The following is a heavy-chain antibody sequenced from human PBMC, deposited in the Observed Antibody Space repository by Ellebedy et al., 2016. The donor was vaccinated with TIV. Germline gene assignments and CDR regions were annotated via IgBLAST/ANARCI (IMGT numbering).Heavy chain of an antibody. D-gene: IGHD3/OR15-3a*01. CDR1: GASINSDNF. Sequence: MPSETLSLTCGVSGASINSDNFWSCVRQSPGRGLEWIGEDYHTGHTNYNPSLRSRITISVDKSKSQFSLRLTSVTAADTAVYYCARDWTRGGGYCPSWFDPWGQGTLVTVSS. V-gene: IGHV4-4*02. J-gene: IGHJ5*02. CDR3: ARDWTRGGGYCPSWFDP. CDR2: DYHTGHT.